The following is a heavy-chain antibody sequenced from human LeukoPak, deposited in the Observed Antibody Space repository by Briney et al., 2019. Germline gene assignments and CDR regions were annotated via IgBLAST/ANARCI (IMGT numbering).Heavy chain of an antibody. D-gene: IGHD3-22*01. CDR1: GFTFSMSW. CDR2: INGDGSEI. J-gene: IGHJ4*02. CDR3: ARLKYDRSGYYSILDN. V-gene: IGHV3-7*01. Sequence: GGSLRLSCAASGFTFSMSWMTWVRQAPGKGLEWVASINGDGSEIRYVDSVKGRFTISRDNAKKSLYLQMNSLRAEDTAVYYCARLKYDRSGYYSILDNWGQGTLVTVSS.